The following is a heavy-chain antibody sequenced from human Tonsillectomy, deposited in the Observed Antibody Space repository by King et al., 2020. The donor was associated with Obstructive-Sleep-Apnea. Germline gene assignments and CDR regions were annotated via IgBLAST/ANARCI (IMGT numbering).Heavy chain of an antibody. V-gene: IGHV3-9*01. CDR1: GFSFDDYA. CDR2: ISWDSDSI. D-gene: IGHD1-1*01. CDR3: AKDAVESGTFDH. Sequence: VQLVESGGGLEQPGRSLRLSCAASGFSFDDYAMHWVRQPPGKGLEWVSGISWDSDSIGYADSVKGRFTVSRDNAKNSLYLQMNRLRAEDTALYYCAKDAVESGTFDHWGQGTLVTVSS. J-gene: IGHJ4*02.